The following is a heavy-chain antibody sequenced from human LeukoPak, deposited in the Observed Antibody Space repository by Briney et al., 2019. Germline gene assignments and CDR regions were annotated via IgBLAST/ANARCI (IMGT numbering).Heavy chain of an antibody. CDR1: GFTFSNYG. CDR3: ARDITGDPPPYYFDY. Sequence: GRSLRLSCAESGFTFSNYGLHWVRQAPGKGLEWLAVMWFDGSHKYYADSVKGRFTISRDNSKSMLYLQMNSLRAEDTAVYYCARDITGDPPPYYFDYWGQGSLVTVSS. CDR2: MWFDGSHK. J-gene: IGHJ4*02. V-gene: IGHV3-33*01. D-gene: IGHD7-27*01.